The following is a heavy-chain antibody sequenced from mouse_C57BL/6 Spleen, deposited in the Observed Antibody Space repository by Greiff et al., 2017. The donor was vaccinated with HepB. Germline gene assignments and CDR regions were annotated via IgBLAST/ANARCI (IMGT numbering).Heavy chain of an antibody. Sequence: EVHLVESGGGLVQPGGSMKLSCVASGFTFSNYWMNWVRQSPEKGLEWVAQIRLKSDNYATHYAESVKGRFTISRDDSKSSVYLQMNNLRAEDTGIYYCTNWGGVFAYWGQGTLVTVSA. CDR3: TNWGGVFAY. D-gene: IGHD4-1*02. V-gene: IGHV6-3*01. CDR2: IRLKSDNYAT. CDR1: GFTFSNYW. J-gene: IGHJ3*01.